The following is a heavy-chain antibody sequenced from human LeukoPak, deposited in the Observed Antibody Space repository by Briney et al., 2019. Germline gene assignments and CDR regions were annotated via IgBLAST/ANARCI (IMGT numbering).Heavy chain of an antibody. CDR3: ARGSWGSH. CDR2: INPNSGDT. J-gene: IGHJ4*02. D-gene: IGHD7-27*01. Sequence: GASVKVSCKASGYTFTAYYIHWVRQAPGQGLEWMGWINPNSGDTNYAQKFQGRVTMTRDTSISTAYMDLSSLRSDDTAVYYCARGSWGSHWGQGTLVTVSS. V-gene: IGHV1-2*02. CDR1: GYTFTAYY.